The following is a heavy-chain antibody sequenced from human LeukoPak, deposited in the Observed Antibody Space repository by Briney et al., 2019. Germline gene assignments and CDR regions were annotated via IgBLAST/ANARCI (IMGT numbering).Heavy chain of an antibody. Sequence: GGSLRLSCAASGFTFSSYGMHWVRQAPGKGLEWVAFIRYDGSNKYYADSVKGRFTTSRDNSKNTLYLQMNSLRAEDTAVYYCAKWDSSSWYVGFDYWGQGTLVTVSS. CDR2: IRYDGSNK. CDR3: AKWDSSSWYVGFDY. CDR1: GFTFSSYG. J-gene: IGHJ4*02. V-gene: IGHV3-30*02. D-gene: IGHD6-13*01.